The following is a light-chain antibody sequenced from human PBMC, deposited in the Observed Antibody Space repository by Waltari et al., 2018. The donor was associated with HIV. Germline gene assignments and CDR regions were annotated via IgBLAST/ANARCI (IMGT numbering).Light chain of an antibody. J-gene: IGKJ1*01. CDR3: QQYTTTWT. Sequence: DIQLTQSPSALSASVGDTVPIPCRASQTISTWLGWYQQKPGKAPKLLIYKASFLQRGVPSRFSGSGSGTEFTLTISSLQPEDFATYYCQQYTTTWTFGQGTNVELK. CDR1: QTISTW. CDR2: KAS. V-gene: IGKV1-5*03.